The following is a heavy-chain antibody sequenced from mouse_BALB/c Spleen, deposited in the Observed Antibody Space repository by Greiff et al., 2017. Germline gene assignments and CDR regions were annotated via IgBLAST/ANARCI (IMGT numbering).Heavy chain of an antibody. D-gene: IGHD2-12*01. CDR3: VRSYDYEAMDY. Sequence: QVQLQQSGPGLVAPSQSLSITCTVSGFSLTSYDISWIRQPPGKGLEWLGVIWTGGGTNYNSAFMSRLSISKDNSKSQVFLKMNSLQTDDTAIYYCVRSYDYEAMDYWGQGTSVTVSS. J-gene: IGHJ4*01. CDR1: GFSLTSYD. CDR2: IWTGGGT. V-gene: IGHV2-9-2*01.